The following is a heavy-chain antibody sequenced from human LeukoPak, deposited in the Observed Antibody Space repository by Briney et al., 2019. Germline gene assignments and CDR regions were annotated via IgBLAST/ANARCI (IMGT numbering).Heavy chain of an antibody. CDR3: ARYRTYFDH. CDR1: GFTFSSYS. Sequence: PGGSLRLSCAVSGFTFSSYSMNWVRQAPGKGLEWVSFISSSSSYIYYADSVKGRFTISRDNAKNSLYLQMSNMRVEDTAVFYCARYRTYFDHWGQGTLVTVSS. J-gene: IGHJ4*02. CDR2: ISSSSSYI. D-gene: IGHD1-1*01. V-gene: IGHV3-21*01.